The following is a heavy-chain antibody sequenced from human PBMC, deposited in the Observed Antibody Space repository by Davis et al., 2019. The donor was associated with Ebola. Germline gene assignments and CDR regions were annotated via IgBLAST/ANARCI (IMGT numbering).Heavy chain of an antibody. CDR2: INAGNGNT. D-gene: IGHD6-19*01. V-gene: IGHV1-3*01. J-gene: IGHJ6*03. Sequence: ASVKVSCKASGYTFTSYAMHWVRQAPGQRLEWMGWINAGNGNTKYSQKFQGRVTITRDTSASTAYMELSSLRSEDTAVYYCARGSSSGWYPRSYYYYYMDVWGKGTTVTVSS. CDR1: GYTFTSYA. CDR3: ARGSSSGWYPRSYYYYYMDV.